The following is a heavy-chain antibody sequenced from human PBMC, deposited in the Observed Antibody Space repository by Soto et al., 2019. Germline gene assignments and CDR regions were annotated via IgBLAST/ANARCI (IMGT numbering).Heavy chain of an antibody. D-gene: IGHD3-10*01. CDR1: GGTFSSYA. J-gene: IGHJ5*02. Sequence: QVQLVQSGAEVKKPGSSVKVSCKASGGTFSSYAISWVRQAPGQGLEWMGGIIPIFGTANYAQKFQGRVTSTADESTSTAYMELSSLRSEDTAVYYCARISHYYYGSGSYLGGRTEGFDPWGQGTLVTVSS. CDR2: IIPIFGTA. V-gene: IGHV1-69*01. CDR3: ARISHYYYGSGSYLGGRTEGFDP.